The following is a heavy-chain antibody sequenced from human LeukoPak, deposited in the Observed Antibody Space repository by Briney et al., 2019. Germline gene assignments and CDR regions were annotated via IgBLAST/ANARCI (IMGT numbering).Heavy chain of an antibody. V-gene: IGHV3-21*01. J-gene: IGHJ3*02. CDR1: GFTFSSYS. CDR2: ISSSSSYI. CDR3: AREATGLDAFDI. Sequence: GGSLRLSCAASGFTFSSYSMNWVRQAPGKGLEWVSSISSSSSYIYYADSVKGRFTISRDNAKNSLYLQMNSLRAEDTAVYYCAREATGLDAFDIWGQGTMVTVSS.